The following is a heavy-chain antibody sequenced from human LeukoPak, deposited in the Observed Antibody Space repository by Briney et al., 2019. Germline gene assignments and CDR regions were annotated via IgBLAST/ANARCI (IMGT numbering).Heavy chain of an antibody. V-gene: IGHV1-2*02. CDR1: GYTFTGYY. D-gene: IGHD6-13*01. Sequence: GASVEVSCKASGYTFTGYYMHWVRQAPGQGLEWMGWINPNSGGTNYAQKFQGRVTMTRDTSISTAYMELSRLRSDDTAVYYCARGGYSSSWYYDAFDIWGQGTMVTVSS. CDR2: INPNSGGT. J-gene: IGHJ3*02. CDR3: ARGGYSSSWYYDAFDI.